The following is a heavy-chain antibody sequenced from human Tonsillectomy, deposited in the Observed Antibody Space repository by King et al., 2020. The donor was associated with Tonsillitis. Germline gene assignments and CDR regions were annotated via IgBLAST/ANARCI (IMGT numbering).Heavy chain of an antibody. Sequence: VQLVESGGGVVQPGRSLRLSCAASGFTFSSYAMHWVRQAPGKGLEWVALISYDGSNENYADSVKGRFTISRDNSKDTLYLEMNSLRREDTAVYYCATVHGLGIPLWSSHYYAMDDWGQGTTVTVSS. V-gene: IGHV3-30*04. CDR1: GFTFSSYA. CDR3: ATVHGLGIPLWSSHYYAMDD. J-gene: IGHJ6*02. CDR2: ISYDGSNE. D-gene: IGHD5-18*01.